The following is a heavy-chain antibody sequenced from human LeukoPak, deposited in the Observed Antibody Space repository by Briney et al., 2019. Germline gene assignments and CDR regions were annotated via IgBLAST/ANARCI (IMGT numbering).Heavy chain of an antibody. J-gene: IGHJ3*02. Sequence: PGGSLRLSCTASGFTFGDYAMSWVRQAPGKGLEWVGFIRSKAYGGTTEYAASVKGRFTISRDDSKSIAYLQMNSLKTEDTAVYYCTRDGGSSWSDAFDIWGQGTMVTVSS. CDR2: IRSKAYGGTT. D-gene: IGHD6-13*01. V-gene: IGHV3-49*04. CDR3: TRDGGSSWSDAFDI. CDR1: GFTFGDYA.